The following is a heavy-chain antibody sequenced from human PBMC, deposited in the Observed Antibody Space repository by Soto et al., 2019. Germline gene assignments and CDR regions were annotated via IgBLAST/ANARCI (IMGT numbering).Heavy chain of an antibody. D-gene: IGHD3-10*01. CDR2: IIPIFGTA. CDR3: ARSCPRYYYGSGSYYNPSCYYYGMDV. CDR1: GGTFSSYA. Sequence: GASVKVSCKASGGTFSSYAISWVRQAPGQGLEWMGGIIPIFGTANYAQKFQGRVTITADESTSTAYMELSSLRSEDTAVYYCARSCPRYYYGSGSYYNPSCYYYGMDVWGQGTTVTVSS. V-gene: IGHV1-69*13. J-gene: IGHJ6*02.